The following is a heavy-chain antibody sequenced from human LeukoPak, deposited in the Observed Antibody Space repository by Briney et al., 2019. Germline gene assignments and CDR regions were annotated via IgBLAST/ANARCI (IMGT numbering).Heavy chain of an antibody. CDR3: AKDPVGLPGPYNWFDP. V-gene: IGHV3-23*01. D-gene: IGHD3/OR15-3a*01. J-gene: IGHJ5*02. Sequence: PGGSLRLSCAASGFTFSSYAMSWVRQALGKGLEWVSAISGSGGSTYYADSVKGRFTISRDNSKNTLYLQMNSLRAEDTAVYYCAKDPVGLPGPYNWFDPWGQGTLVTVSS. CDR1: GFTFSSYA. CDR2: ISGSGGST.